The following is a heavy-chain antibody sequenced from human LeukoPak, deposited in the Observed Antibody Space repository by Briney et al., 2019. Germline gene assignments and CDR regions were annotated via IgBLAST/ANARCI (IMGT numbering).Heavy chain of an antibody. Sequence: GGSLRLSCAASGFTFSSYIMNWVRKAPGQGLAWVSSISTTISSIYYSNSVRGRFTISRDNAKNSLFLQMSSLRVEDTAVYYCVRDSDYDYVWGSGLHSETCDYWGQGTLVAVSS. CDR1: GFTFSSYI. J-gene: IGHJ4*02. V-gene: IGHV3-21*01. D-gene: IGHD3-16*01. CDR2: ISTTISSI. CDR3: VRDSDYDYVWGSGLHSETCDY.